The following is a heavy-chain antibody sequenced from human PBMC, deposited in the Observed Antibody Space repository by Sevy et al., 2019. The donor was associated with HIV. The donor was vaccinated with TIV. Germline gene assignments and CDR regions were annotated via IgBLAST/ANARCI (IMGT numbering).Heavy chain of an antibody. Sequence: ASVKVSCKVSGYTLTELYMHWVRQAPGKGLEWMGGFDPEDGETIYAQKFQDRVTMTEATSTDTAYMERISLRSEDTAVYDCATDPYDGSGSSLRDYWGQGTLVTVSS. V-gene: IGHV1-24*01. CDR1: GYTLTELY. D-gene: IGHD3-10*01. J-gene: IGHJ4*02. CDR3: ATDPYDGSGSSLRDY. CDR2: FDPEDGET.